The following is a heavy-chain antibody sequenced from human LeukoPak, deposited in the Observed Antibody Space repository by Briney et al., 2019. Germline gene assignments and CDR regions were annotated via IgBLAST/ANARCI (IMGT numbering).Heavy chain of an antibody. D-gene: IGHD6-19*01. CDR1: GGSVSSSTYY. CDR2: IYYSGST. Sequence: IPSETLSLTCTVSGGSVSSSTYYWGWIRQPPGKGLQWIGSIYYSGSTYYIPSLKSRLTISLDTSENQFSLKLSSVTAADTAVYYCARQNSVAGTSFDYWGQGTLVTVSS. J-gene: IGHJ4*02. CDR3: ARQNSVAGTSFDY. V-gene: IGHV4-39*01.